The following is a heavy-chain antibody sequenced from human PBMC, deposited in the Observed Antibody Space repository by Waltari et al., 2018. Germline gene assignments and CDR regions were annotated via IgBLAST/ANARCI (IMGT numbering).Heavy chain of an antibody. J-gene: IGHJ4*02. D-gene: IGHD4-17*01. CDR2: IYHGGST. V-gene: IGHV4-38-2*01. Sequence: QVQLQESGPGLVKPSETLSLTCAVSGYSISSSYYWGWIRQPPGKGLEWAWSIYHGGSTYYNPSLKSRVTISVDTSKNQFSLKLSSVTAADTAVYYCARQSYGDYVRWYDYWGQGTLVTVSS. CDR3: ARQSYGDYVRWYDY. CDR1: GYSISSSYY.